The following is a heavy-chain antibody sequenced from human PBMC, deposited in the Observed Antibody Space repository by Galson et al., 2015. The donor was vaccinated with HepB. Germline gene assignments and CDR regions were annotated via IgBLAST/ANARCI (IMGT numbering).Heavy chain of an antibody. D-gene: IGHD3-3*01. V-gene: IGHV1-2*06. CDR3: ARDLRPTNFGVFTLDY. CDR1: GFTFIGYH. J-gene: IGHJ4*02. CDR2: INPNGGAT. Sequence: SVKVSCKGSGFTFIGYHIHWVRQAPGQGLEWLGRINPNGGATTYAQKFQGRVTLTRTTSSKTAYMELTSLKPDDSAEYYCARDLRPTNFGVFTLDYWGQGSLVTVSS.